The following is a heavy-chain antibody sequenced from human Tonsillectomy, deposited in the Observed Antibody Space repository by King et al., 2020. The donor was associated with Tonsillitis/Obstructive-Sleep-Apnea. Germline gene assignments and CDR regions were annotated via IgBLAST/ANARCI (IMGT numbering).Heavy chain of an antibody. Sequence: VQLQQWGAGLLKPSETLSLTCAVYGGSFSGYYWSWIRQPPGKGLEWIGEINHSGSTNYNPSLKSRVTISVDTSKNQFSLKLSSVTAADTAVYYCARRRAMHAFDIWGQGTMVTVSS. V-gene: IGHV4-34*01. CDR3: ARRRAMHAFDI. CDR1: GGSFSGYY. CDR2: INHSGST. J-gene: IGHJ3*02.